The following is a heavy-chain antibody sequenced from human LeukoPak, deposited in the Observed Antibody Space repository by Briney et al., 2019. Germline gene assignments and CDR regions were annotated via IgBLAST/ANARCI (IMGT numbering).Heavy chain of an antibody. CDR1: GFTFSSYS. CDR3: ARAGVGAIYYFDY. V-gene: IGHV3-33*08. CDR2: IWYDGSNK. D-gene: IGHD1-26*01. J-gene: IGHJ4*02. Sequence: GGSLRLSCAASGFTFSSYSMNWVRQAPGKGLEWVALIWYDGSNKYYADSVRGRFTISRDNSKNTLYLQMKSLRVEDTAVYYCARAGVGAIYYFDYWGQGTLVTVSS.